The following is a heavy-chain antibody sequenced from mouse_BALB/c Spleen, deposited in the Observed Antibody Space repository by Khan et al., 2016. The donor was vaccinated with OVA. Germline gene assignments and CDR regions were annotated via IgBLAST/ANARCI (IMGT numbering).Heavy chain of an antibody. J-gene: IGHJ4*01. CDR2: ILPRSGST. CDR3: ASTARAYYYAMDY. V-gene: IGHV1-9*01. Sequence: QVQLQQSGAELMKPGASVKISCKASGYTFSTYWIEWVKQRPGHGLEWIGEILPRSGSTNYNEKFKGKATINADTSSNTAYMQFSSLTSEDSAVYYCASTARAYYYAMDYWGQGTSVTVSS. CDR1: GYTFSTYW. D-gene: IGHD3-1*01.